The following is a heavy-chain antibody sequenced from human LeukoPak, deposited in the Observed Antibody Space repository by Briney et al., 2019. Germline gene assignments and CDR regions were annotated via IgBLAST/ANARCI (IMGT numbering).Heavy chain of an antibody. V-gene: IGHV3-7*05. CDR3: ARGGGRHVEY. J-gene: IGHJ4*02. D-gene: IGHD2/OR15-2a*01. CDR1: GFTFSSYW. Sequence: GGSLRLSCAASGFTFSSYWMSWVRQAPGKGLEWVANIKEDGSEKNYVDSVMGRFTISRDNAKNSLYLQMNSLRAEDTAVYYCARGGGRHVEYWGQGNLVTVSS. CDR2: IKEDGSEK.